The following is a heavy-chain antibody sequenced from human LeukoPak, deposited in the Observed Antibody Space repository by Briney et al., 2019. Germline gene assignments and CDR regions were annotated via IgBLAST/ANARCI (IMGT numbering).Heavy chain of an antibody. J-gene: IGHJ4*02. D-gene: IGHD6-19*01. Sequence: SETLSLTCTVSGGSISSATHYWSWIRQPAGKGLEWIGRIYTSGSTNYNPSLKSRVIMSVDTSKNQFSLKVTSVTAADAAVYYCARAWQWLPLDSWGQGTLVTVSS. CDR1: GGSISSATHY. CDR2: IYTSGST. CDR3: ARAWQWLPLDS. V-gene: IGHV4-61*02.